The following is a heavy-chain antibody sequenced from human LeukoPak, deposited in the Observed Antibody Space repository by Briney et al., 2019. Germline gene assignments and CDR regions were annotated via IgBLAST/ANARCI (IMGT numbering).Heavy chain of an antibody. J-gene: IGHJ5*02. CDR1: GFTFSSYA. CDR3: AKDPASSGWYSGWFDP. D-gene: IGHD6-19*01. Sequence: GGSLRLSCAASGFTFSSYAMSWVRQAPGKGLEWVSAISSSGGSTYYGDSVKGRFTISRDNSMNTLYLQMNSLRAEDTAVYYCAKDPASSGWYSGWFDPWAREPWSPSPQ. V-gene: IGHV3-23*01. CDR2: ISSSGGST.